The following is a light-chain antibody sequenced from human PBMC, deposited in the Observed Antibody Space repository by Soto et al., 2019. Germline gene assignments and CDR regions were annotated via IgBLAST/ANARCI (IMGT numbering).Light chain of an antibody. CDR3: QQYGSSPLT. J-gene: IGKJ3*01. CDR2: GAS. CDR1: QSVSSSY. V-gene: IGKV3-20*01. Sequence: EIVLTQSPGTLSLSPGERAILSCRGSQSVSSSYLAWYQQKPGQAPRLLIYGASSRATGIPDRFSGSGSGTDFTLTISRLEPEDFAVYYCQQYGSSPLTFGPGTKVDIK.